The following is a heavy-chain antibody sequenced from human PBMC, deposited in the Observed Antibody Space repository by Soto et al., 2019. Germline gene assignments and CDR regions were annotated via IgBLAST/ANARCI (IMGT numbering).Heavy chain of an antibody. CDR2: ISPYNGYT. D-gene: IGHD5-18*01. V-gene: IGHV1-18*01. CDR1: GYSFSNNV. CDR3: ERYRRGDGYNYFFGS. J-gene: IGHJ4*02. Sequence: QVQLVQSGAEVKKPGASVKVSCKTSGYSFSNNVTSWLRQAPGQGLEWLGWISPYNGYTNFAQKVQGRVTLSTDTATSTDYMELRSLRSDDTAVYYCERYRRGDGYNYFFGSWGQGTLVTVSP.